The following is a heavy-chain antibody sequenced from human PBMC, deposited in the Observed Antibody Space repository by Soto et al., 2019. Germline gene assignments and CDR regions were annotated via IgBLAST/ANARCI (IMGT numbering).Heavy chain of an antibody. Sequence: GGFKNVWWTASGVNCGNHASSWVRENKVPLLELVLEISGSGGSTAYADSLKGRFTISRDNSKNTLYLQMNSLRAEDTAVYFFSREAPDGIRDCSSVSAFRVKGTTV. D-gene: IGHD6-6*01. J-gene: IGHJ6*03. CDR2: ISGSGGST. CDR3: SREAPDGIRDCSSVSAF. V-gene: IGHV3-23*01. CDR1: GVNCGNHA.